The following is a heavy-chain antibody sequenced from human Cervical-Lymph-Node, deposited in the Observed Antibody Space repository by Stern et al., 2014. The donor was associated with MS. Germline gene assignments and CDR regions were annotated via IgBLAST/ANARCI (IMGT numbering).Heavy chain of an antibody. CDR2: LNTDGSPT. D-gene: IGHD1-26*01. J-gene: IGHJ4*02. CDR1: GFTFSNYW. CDR3: ARSWELAFDY. V-gene: IGHV3-74*02. Sequence: VQLVQSGGGFVQPGGSLRLSCAASGFTFSNYWMHWVRQAPGKGLAWVSHLNTDGSPTTYAASVKGRFPISVDNAKHTLYLQMNSLRAEDTAVYYCARSWELAFDYWGQGTLVTVSS.